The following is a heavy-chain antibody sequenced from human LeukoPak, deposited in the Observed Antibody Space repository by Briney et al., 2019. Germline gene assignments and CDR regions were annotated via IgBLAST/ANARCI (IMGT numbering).Heavy chain of an antibody. CDR3: ARVGPYYDFSRYYFDY. J-gene: IGHJ4*02. D-gene: IGHD3-3*01. CDR2: IKPNSGGT. CDR1: GYTFTGYY. V-gene: IGHV1-2*02. Sequence: ASVKVSCKASGYTFTGYYMHWVRQAPGKGVEGRGGIKPNSGGTNYAQKFQGRVTMTRDTSISTAYMELSRLRSDDTAVYYCARVGPYYDFSRYYFDYWGQGTLVTVSS.